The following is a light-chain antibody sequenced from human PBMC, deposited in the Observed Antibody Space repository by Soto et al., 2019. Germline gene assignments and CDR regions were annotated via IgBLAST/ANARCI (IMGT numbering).Light chain of an antibody. CDR3: QQYHSYRT. CDR2: VVS. Sequence: DIQMTQSPSTLSASVGDRLTIPLRAVQSISRWFAWCRQKPGKAAKLLMLVVSSLESGVPSRFSGSGSRTEFTLTVSSLQSDDFATYYCQQYHSYRTFGQGAKV. CDR1: QSISRW. V-gene: IGKV1-5*01. J-gene: IGKJ1*01.